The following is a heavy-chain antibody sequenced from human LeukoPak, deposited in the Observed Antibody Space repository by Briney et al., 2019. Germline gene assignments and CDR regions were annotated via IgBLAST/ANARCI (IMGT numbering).Heavy chain of an antibody. CDR2: ISYSGST. CDR1: GGSISSYY. Sequence: SETLSLTCTVYGGSISSYYWSWIRQPPGKGLEWIGYISYSGSTNFNPSLKSRVTISVDTSKNQFSLKLSSVTAADTAAYYCAREGTAGTNLNWFDPWGQGTLVTVSS. V-gene: IGHV4-59*01. D-gene: IGHD1-1*01. J-gene: IGHJ5*02. CDR3: AREGTAGTNLNWFDP.